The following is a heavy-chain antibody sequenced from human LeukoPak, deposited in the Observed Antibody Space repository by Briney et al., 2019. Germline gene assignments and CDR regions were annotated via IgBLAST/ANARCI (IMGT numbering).Heavy chain of an antibody. CDR3: ARDVPAYCGGDCYGSNDY. J-gene: IGHJ4*02. D-gene: IGHD2-21*02. V-gene: IGHV3-21*01. CDR1: GFTFSSYS. CDR2: ISSSSSYI. Sequence: GGSLRLSCAASGFTFSSYSMNWVRQAPGKGLEWVSSISSSSSYIYYADSVKGRFTISRDSAKNSLYLQMNSLRAEDTAVYYCARDVPAYCGGDCYGSNDYWGQGTLVTVSS.